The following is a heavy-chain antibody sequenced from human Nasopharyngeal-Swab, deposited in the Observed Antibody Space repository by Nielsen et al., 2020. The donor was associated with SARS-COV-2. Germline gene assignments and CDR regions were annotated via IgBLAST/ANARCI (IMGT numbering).Heavy chain of an antibody. CDR2: ISAYNGNT. CDR3: ARRPATVDDAFDI. V-gene: IGHV1-18*04. Sequence: ASVKVSFQASCYTFTSYRISWVRQAPGQGLEWMGWISAYNGNTNYAQKFQGRVTMTRDTSISTAYMELSRLRSDDTAVYYCARRPATVDDAFDIWGQGTMVTVSS. D-gene: IGHD4-17*01. CDR1: CYTFTSYR. J-gene: IGHJ3*02.